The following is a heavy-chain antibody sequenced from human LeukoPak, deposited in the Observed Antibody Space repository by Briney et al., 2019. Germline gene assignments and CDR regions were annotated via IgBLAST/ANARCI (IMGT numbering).Heavy chain of an antibody. CDR1: GFTFSSYA. J-gene: IGHJ4*02. V-gene: IGHV3-23*01. Sequence: PGGSLRLSCAASGFTFSSYAMGWVRHAPGKGLEWVSPISGSGGSTYYADSVKGRFTISRDNSKNKLYLQMNCLRAEDTAVYYCAKDIVVVTAIPAQPGFHWGQGTLVTVSS. D-gene: IGHD2-21*02. CDR2: ISGSGGST. CDR3: AKDIVVVTAIPAQPGFH.